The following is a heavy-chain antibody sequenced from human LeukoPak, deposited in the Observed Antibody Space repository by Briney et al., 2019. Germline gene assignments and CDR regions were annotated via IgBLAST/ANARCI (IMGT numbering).Heavy chain of an antibody. D-gene: IGHD7-27*01. Sequence: KPSETLSLTCPVSGGSISSYYWSWIRQPAGKGLEWIGRIYTSGSTNYNPSLKSRVTMSVDTSKNQFSLKLSSVTAADTAVYYCARDFRSPLGIGDHNWFDPWGQGTLVTVSS. J-gene: IGHJ5*02. V-gene: IGHV4-4*07. CDR2: IYTSGST. CDR3: ARDFRSPLGIGDHNWFDP. CDR1: GGSISSYY.